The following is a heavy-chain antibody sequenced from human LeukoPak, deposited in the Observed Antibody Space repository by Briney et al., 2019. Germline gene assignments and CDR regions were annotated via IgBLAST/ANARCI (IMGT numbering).Heavy chain of an antibody. CDR2: IIPIFGTA. CDR1: GYTFTGYY. V-gene: IGHV1-69*06. D-gene: IGHD2-15*01. Sequence: GASVKVSCKASGYTFTGYYMHWVRQAPGQGLEWMGGIIPIFGTANYAQKFQGRVTITADKSTSTAYMELSSLRSEDTAVYYCASKYCSGGSCYFRFDYWGQGTLVTVSS. CDR3: ASKYCSGGSCYFRFDY. J-gene: IGHJ4*02.